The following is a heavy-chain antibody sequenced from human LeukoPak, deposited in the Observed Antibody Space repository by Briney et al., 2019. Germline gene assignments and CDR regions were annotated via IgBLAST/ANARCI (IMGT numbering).Heavy chain of an antibody. CDR2: SKNKDYAYSA. CDR3: TRIFYYGTRGVYPDF. CDR1: GFTFSDHH. Sequence: WGSLRLSCAASGFTFSDHHMDWVRQAPGKGLEWIGRSKNKDYAYSAVYAASVKDRFTFSRDDPKSSLYLQMNSLTTEDTAVYYCTRIFYYGTRGVYPDFWGQGTVVWVSS. J-gene: IGHJ4*02. V-gene: IGHV3-72*01. D-gene: IGHD1-7*01.